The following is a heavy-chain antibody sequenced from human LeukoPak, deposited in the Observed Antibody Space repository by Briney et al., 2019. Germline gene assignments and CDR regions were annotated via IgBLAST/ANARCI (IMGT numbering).Heavy chain of an antibody. CDR3: AREAPGGSYYNY. Sequence: GGSLRLSCAASGFTFSNYSMNWVRQAPGKGLEWVSSISSSSTYKYYADSVKGRFTISRDNAKNSLYLQMNSLRAEDTAVYYCAREAPGGSYYNYWGQGTLVTVSS. J-gene: IGHJ4*02. CDR2: ISSSSTYK. D-gene: IGHD3-10*01. CDR1: GFTFSNYS. V-gene: IGHV3-21*01.